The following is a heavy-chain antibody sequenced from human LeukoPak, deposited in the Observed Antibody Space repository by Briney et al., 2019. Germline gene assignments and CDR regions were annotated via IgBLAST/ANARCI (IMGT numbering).Heavy chain of an antibody. CDR2: ISGSGSNT. D-gene: IGHD3-22*01. CDR3: AKSLTMIVVVHAFDI. J-gene: IGHJ3*02. V-gene: IGHV3-23*01. Sequence: PGVSLRLSCAASGFTFSSYAMSWVRQAPGKGLEWVSAISGSGSNTYYADSVKGRFTISRDNSKNTLYLQMNSLRAEDTAVYYCAKSLTMIVVVHAFDIWGQGTMVTVSS. CDR1: GFTFSSYA.